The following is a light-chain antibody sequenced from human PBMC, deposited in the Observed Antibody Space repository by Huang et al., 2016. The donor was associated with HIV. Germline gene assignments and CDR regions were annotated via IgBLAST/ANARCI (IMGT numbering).Light chain of an antibody. J-gene: IGKJ4*01. V-gene: IGKV3-11*01. CDR2: DAS. CDR3: QQRSNLLT. Sequence: EIVLTQSPPTLSLSPGERATLSCRASQSVSSYLAWYQQKPGQAPRLLIYDASNRATGIPARFSGSGSGTDFTLTISSLEPEDFAVYYCQQRSNLLTFGGGTKVEIK. CDR1: QSVSSY.